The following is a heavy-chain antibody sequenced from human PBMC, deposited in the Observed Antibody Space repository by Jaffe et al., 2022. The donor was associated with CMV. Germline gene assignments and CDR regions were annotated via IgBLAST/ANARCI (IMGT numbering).Heavy chain of an antibody. CDR2: IHYSGST. CDR3: ARATPGPTILEYYFDY. D-gene: IGHD1-26*01. CDR1: GGSISFDTYY. Sequence: QVQLQESGPGLVKPSQTLSLTCTVSGGSISFDTYYWSWIRQHPGKGLEWIGYIHYSGSTFYNSSLQSRVTISVDTSKNQFSLKLNSVTAADTAVYFCARATPGPTILEYYFDYWGQGTLVTVSS. J-gene: IGHJ4*02. V-gene: IGHV4-31*03.